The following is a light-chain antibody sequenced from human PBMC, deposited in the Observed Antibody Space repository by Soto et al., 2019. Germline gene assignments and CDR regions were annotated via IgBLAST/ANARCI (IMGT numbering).Light chain of an antibody. V-gene: IGLV2-14*01. J-gene: IGLJ1*01. CDR2: QVT. CDR3: NSYSSTNFYV. Sequence: QSVLAQPASVSGSPGQSSTIACTGSVSDIAVFNYVSWYQQYPGRAPKLLIYQVTSRASGVSHRSSGSKSGNTASLTISGLQPEDEAEYYCNSYSSTNFYVFGTGTKVTVL. CDR1: VSDIAVFNY.